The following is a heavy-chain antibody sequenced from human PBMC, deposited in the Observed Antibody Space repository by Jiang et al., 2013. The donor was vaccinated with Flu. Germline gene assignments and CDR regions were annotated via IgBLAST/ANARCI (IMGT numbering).Heavy chain of an antibody. D-gene: IGHD2-8*01. J-gene: IGHJ3*01. CDR2: LYWGDDE. CDR3: AHRRGEWGAFDV. V-gene: IGHV2-5*02. Sequence: GWIRQPPGKALEWLAMLYWGDDERYRPSLKTRLTITKDTSKNQVVLIMTNVDPADTATYFCAHRRGEWGAFDVWGQGTMVTVS.